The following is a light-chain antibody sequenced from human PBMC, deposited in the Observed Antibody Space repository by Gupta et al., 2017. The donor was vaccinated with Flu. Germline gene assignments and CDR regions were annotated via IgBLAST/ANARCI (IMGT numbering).Light chain of an antibody. J-gene: IGKJ1*01. CDR2: DAS. CDR3: QQYTNGPRT. V-gene: IGKV3-15*01. Sequence: IVMTQSPATLSVSPGERATLSCRASQSVSSKLAWYQQKPGQAPRLLIYDASTRATGIPARFSGSGSGTDFTLTISGLQSEDVAVYYGQQYTNGPRTFGQGTKVEIK. CDR1: QSVSSK.